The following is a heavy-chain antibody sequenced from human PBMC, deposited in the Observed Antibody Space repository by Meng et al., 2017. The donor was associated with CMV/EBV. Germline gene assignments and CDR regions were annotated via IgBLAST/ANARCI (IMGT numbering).Heavy chain of an antibody. V-gene: IGHV3-53*01. CDR2: IYSGGST. D-gene: IGHD2-2*01. Sequence: GESLKISCAASGFTVSSNYMSWVRPAPGKGLEWVSVIYSGGSTYYADSVKGRFTISRDNSKNTLYLQMNSLRAEDTAVYYCATAYCSSTSCYPWGQGTLVTVSS. CDR1: GFTVSSNY. CDR3: ATAYCSSTSCYP. J-gene: IGHJ5*02.